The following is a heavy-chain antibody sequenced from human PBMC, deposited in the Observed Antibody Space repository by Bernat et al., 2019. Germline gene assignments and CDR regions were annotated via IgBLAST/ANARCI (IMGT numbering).Heavy chain of an antibody. D-gene: IGHD4-17*01. J-gene: IGHJ4*02. Sequence: EVQLLESGGDSVQPGGSLRLSCAASGFTFSTYAMSWVRQAPGKGLEWVSTISSSGSTTYYPDSVKGRFNISRDNSKNSLYLQMSSLRAEDTAIYYCAKKHTMTNPGNYFDYWGRGTLVTVSS. CDR1: GFTFSTYA. CDR3: AKKHTMTNPGNYFDY. V-gene: IGHV3-23*01. CDR2: ISSSGSTT.